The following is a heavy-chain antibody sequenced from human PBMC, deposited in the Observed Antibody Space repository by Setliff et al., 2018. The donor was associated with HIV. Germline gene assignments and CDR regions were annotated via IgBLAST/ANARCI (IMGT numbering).Heavy chain of an antibody. J-gene: IGHJ4*02. CDR3: ARHSGGDQLLREFDY. D-gene: IGHD2-2*01. V-gene: IGHV4-38-2*01. CDR2: IYHSGST. CDR1: GFSISTNYY. Sequence: PSETLSLTCAVSGFSISTNYYWGWIRQPPGKGLDWIGSIYHSGSTYYNPSLKSRVTISVDTSKNQFSLELSSVTAADTAISYCARHSGGDQLLREFDYWGQGTLVTVSS.